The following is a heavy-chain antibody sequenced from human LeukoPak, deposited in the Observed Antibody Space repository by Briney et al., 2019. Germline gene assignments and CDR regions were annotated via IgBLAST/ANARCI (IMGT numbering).Heavy chain of an antibody. Sequence: ASVKVSCKASGYTFTGYYMHWVRQAPGQGLEWMGWINPNSGGTNYAQKFQGRVTMTRDTSISTAYMELSRLRSGDTAVYYCARDGFEIVATLFYYWGQGTLVTVSS. CDR2: INPNSGGT. J-gene: IGHJ4*02. V-gene: IGHV1-2*02. CDR1: GYTFTGYY. CDR3: ARDGFEIVATLFYY. D-gene: IGHD5-12*01.